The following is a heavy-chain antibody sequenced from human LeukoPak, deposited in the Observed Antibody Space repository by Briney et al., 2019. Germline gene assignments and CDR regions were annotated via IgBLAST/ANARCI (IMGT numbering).Heavy chain of an antibody. J-gene: IGHJ5*02. D-gene: IGHD2-2*01. CDR1: GYTFTGYY. CDR3: ARERGYCSSTSCSSPRFDP. CDR2: INPNSGGT. Sequence: ASVKVSCKASGYTFTGYYMHWVRQAPGQGLEWMGWINPNSGGTNYEQKFQGRVTMTRDTSISTAYMELSRLRSDDTAVYYCARERGYCSSTSCSSPRFDPWGQGTLVTVSS. V-gene: IGHV1-2*02.